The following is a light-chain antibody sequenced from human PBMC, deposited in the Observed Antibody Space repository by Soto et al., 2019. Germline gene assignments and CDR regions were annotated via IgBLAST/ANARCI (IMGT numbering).Light chain of an antibody. V-gene: IGKV3-20*01. CDR1: QSVTSRY. CDR3: HHYGRTPT. J-gene: IGKJ5*01. CDR2: GAS. Sequence: ESILTQSPGTLSLSPGERATLSCRASQSVTSRYLAWYQQKPGQVHRLLIYGASSRATGIPDRISGSGSGTDFTLTISRLEPEDFAVYFCHHYGRTPTFGQGTRLEIK.